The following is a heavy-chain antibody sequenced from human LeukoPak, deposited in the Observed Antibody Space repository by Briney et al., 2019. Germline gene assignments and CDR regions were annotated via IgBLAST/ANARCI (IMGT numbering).Heavy chain of an antibody. CDR2: INSDGSST. J-gene: IGHJ6*02. Sequence: PGGSLRLSCAASGFTFSSYWMHWVRQAPGKGLVWVSRINSDGSSTSYADAVKGRFTISRDNAKNTAYLQMNSLRAEDTAVYYCTRDGTVVRGLPRRARTFYGMDVWGQGTTVTVSS. CDR1: GFTFSSYW. V-gene: IGHV3-74*01. D-gene: IGHD3-10*01. CDR3: TRDGTVVRGLPRRARTFYGMDV.